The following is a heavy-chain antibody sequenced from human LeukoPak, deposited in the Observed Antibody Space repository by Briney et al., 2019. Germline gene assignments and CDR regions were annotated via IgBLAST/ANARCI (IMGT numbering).Heavy chain of an antibody. Sequence: GESLKISCTGYGFSFTSYWIGCVRQMPGKGLEWMGIIYPGDSDTRYSPSFQGQATISADKSISTAYLQWSSLKASDTAMYYCARPGHYYDSSGYYYFDYWGQGTLVTVSS. V-gene: IGHV5-51*01. J-gene: IGHJ4*02. D-gene: IGHD3-22*01. CDR3: ARPGHYYDSSGYYYFDY. CDR2: IYPGDSDT. CDR1: GFSFTSYW.